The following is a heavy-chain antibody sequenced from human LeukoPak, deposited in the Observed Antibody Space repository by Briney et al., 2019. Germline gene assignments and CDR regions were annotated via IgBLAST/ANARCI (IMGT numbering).Heavy chain of an antibody. CDR1: GGSISSYY. D-gene: IGHD2-2*01. CDR3: ARGSVVPAAIFDY. CDR2: IYYSGST. Sequence: SETLSLTCTVSGGSISSYYWSWIRQPPGKGLEWIGYIYYSGSTNYNPSLKSRVTISVDTSKNQFSLKLSSVTAADTAVYYCARGSVVPAAIFDYWGQGTLVTVSS. V-gene: IGHV4-59*08. J-gene: IGHJ4*02.